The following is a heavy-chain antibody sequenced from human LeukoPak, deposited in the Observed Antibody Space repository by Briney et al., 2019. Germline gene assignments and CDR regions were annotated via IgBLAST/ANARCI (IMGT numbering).Heavy chain of an antibody. CDR3: AKLPHSSGYYYGSY. J-gene: IGHJ4*02. CDR2: ISGSGGST. CDR1: GFTFSSYA. D-gene: IGHD3-22*01. V-gene: IGHV3-23*01. Sequence: PGGSLSLSCAASGFTFSSYAMSWVRQAPGKGLEWVSAISGSGGSTYYADSVKGRFTISRDNSKNALYLQMNSLRAEDTAVYYCAKLPHSSGYYYGSYWGQGTLVTVSS.